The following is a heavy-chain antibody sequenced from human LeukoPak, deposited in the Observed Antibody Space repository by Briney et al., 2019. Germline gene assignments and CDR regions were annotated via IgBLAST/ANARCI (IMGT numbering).Heavy chain of an antibody. J-gene: IGHJ4*02. D-gene: IGHD5-18*01. V-gene: IGHV3-30*04. Sequence: PGGSLRLSCAASGFTFSSYAMHWVRQAPGKGLEWVAVISYDGSNKYYADSVKGRFTISRDNSKNTLYLQMNSLRAEDTAVYYCASQGSKYSYASDYWGQGTLVTVSS. CDR2: ISYDGSNK. CDR1: GFTFSSYA. CDR3: ASQGSKYSYASDY.